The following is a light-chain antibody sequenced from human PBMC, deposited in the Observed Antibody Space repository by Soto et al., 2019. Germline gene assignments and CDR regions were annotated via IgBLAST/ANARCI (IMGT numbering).Light chain of an antibody. Sequence: QSALTQPASVSGSPGQSITISCSGATNDIDDYNYFSWYQQHPGKAPKLLIFDVSHRPSGASNRFSGSKSGNTASLTVSGLQTEDEAFYYCSSSAGIYHYLVFGGGTKLTVL. CDR1: TNDIDDYNY. CDR3: SSSAGIYHYLV. CDR2: DVS. J-gene: IGLJ3*02. V-gene: IGLV2-14*03.